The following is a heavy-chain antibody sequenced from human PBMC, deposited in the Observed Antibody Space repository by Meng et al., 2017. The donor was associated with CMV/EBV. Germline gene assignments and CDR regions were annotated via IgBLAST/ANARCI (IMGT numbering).Heavy chain of an antibody. J-gene: IGHJ4*02. D-gene: IGHD5-18*01. CDR1: GGSISSYY. V-gene: IGHV4-59*01. CDR3: ASVDTAMVVDY. Sequence: SETLSLTCTVSGGSISSYYWSWIRQPPGKGLEWIGYIYYSGSTNYNPSLKSRVTISVDTSKNQFPLKLSSVTAADTAVYYCASVDTAMVVDYWGQGTLVTVSS. CDR2: IYYSGST.